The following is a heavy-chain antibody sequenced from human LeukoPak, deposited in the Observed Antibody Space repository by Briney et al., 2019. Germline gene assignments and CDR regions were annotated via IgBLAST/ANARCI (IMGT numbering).Heavy chain of an antibody. CDR3: ARDLYGAFDY. CDR2: IYTGGST. Sequence: AGGSLRLSCAASGFTVSSNYMSWVRQAPGKGLEWVSVIYTGGSTYYAGSVKGRFTISRDNSKKTLYLQMNSLRAEDTAVYYCARDLYGAFDYWGQGTLVTVSS. CDR1: GFTVSSNY. D-gene: IGHD2-8*01. V-gene: IGHV3-53*01. J-gene: IGHJ4*02.